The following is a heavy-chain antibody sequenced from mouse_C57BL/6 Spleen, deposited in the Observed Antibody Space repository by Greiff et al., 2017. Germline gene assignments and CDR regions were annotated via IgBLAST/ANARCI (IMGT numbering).Heavy chain of an antibody. D-gene: IGHD1-1*01. Sequence: QVQLQQSGAELVKPGASVKISCKASGYAFSSYWMNWVKQRPGTGLEWIGQIYPGDGDTNYNEKFKGKATLTADKSSSTAYMQLCSLTSGDTAVXFCARECDCYGSSYWYFDVWGTGTTVTVSS. J-gene: IGHJ1*03. CDR2: IYPGDGDT. CDR3: ARECDCYGSSYWYFDV. V-gene: IGHV1-80*01. CDR1: GYAFSSYW.